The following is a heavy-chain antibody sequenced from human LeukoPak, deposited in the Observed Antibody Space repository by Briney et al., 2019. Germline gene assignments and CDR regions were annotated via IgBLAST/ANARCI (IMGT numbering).Heavy chain of an antibody. CDR2: IHPGDSGT. D-gene: IGHD5-18*01. CDR3: ARGGTYRYGSSDY. V-gene: IGHV5-51*01. Sequence: GESLKISCKGSGYSFINYWIGWVRQMPGKGLEWMGIIHPGDSGTRYSPSFQGQVTMSVDESITTAYLQWSSLRASDSAIYYCARGGTYRYGSSDYWGQGTLVTVSS. J-gene: IGHJ4*02. CDR1: GYSFINYW.